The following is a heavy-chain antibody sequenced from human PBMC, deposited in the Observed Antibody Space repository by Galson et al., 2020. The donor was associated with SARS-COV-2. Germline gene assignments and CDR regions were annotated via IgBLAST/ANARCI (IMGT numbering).Heavy chain of an antibody. D-gene: IGHD3-10*01. J-gene: IGHJ4*02. CDR3: ARGLYGSKYFDD. CDR2: ISHIGST. CDR1: DGSFSGYY. Sequence: SENLSLTCAVYDGSFSGYYRSCISQSPGKGLEWIGEISHIGSTHYKPSLKSQLTMSVDTSMNQFSLKLSSVTAADTAVYYCARGLYGSKYFDDWGQGTLVSVSS. V-gene: IGHV4-34*01.